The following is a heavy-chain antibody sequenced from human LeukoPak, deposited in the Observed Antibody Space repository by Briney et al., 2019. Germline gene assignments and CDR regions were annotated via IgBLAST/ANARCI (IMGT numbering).Heavy chain of an antibody. J-gene: IGHJ6*03. CDR2: ISYDGSNK. Sequence: GGSLRLSCAASGFTFSSYAMHWVRQAPGKGLEWVAVISYDGSNKYYADSVKGRFTISRDNSKNTLYLQMNSLGAEDTAVYYCARADSSIAARLSRSSIFNYYYYMDVWGKGTTVTVSS. CDR1: GFTFSSYA. D-gene: IGHD6-6*01. V-gene: IGHV3-30*04. CDR3: ARADSSIAARLSRSSIFNYYYYMDV.